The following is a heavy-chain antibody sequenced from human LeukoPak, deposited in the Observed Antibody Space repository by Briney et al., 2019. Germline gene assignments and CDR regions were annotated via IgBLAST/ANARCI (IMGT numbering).Heavy chain of an antibody. CDR1: GFTFSSYA. Sequence: GGSLRLSCAASGFTFSSYAMHWVRQAPGKGLEWVAVISYDGSNKYYADSVKGRFTISRDNSKNTLYLQTNSLRAEDTAVYYCAKLLWFGELSDFDYWGQGTLVTVSS. D-gene: IGHD3-10*01. V-gene: IGHV3-30*04. CDR2: ISYDGSNK. J-gene: IGHJ4*02. CDR3: AKLLWFGELSDFDY.